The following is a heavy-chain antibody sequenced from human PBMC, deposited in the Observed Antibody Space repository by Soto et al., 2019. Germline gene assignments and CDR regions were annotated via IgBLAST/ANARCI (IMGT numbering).Heavy chain of an antibody. CDR1: GFTFSNYG. D-gene: IGHD4-17*01. CDR3: AADPSYGDDLIYCYFDL. V-gene: IGHV3-33*01. J-gene: IGHJ2*01. CDR2: IWYDESNK. Sequence: QVQLVESGGGVVQPGRSLRLSCAASGFTFSNYGMHWVRQAPGKGLEWVAVIWYDESNKYYADSVKGRFTISRDNSQNTPYQQMNSRRAEDKAVLYYAADPSYGDDLIYCYFDLWGRGTLVTVSS.